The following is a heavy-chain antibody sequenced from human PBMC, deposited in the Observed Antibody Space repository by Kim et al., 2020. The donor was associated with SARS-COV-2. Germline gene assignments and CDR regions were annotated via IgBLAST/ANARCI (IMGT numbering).Heavy chain of an antibody. D-gene: IGHD6-6*01. Sequence: GGSLRLSCAASGFTFDDYAMHWVRQAPGKGLEWVSGISWNSGSIGYADSVKGRFTISRDNAKNSLYLQMNSLRAEDTALYYCAKDSIAARSYYYYGMDV. CDR2: ISWNSGSI. CDR1: GFTFDDYA. V-gene: IGHV3-9*01. J-gene: IGHJ6*01. CDR3: AKDSIAARSYYYYGMDV.